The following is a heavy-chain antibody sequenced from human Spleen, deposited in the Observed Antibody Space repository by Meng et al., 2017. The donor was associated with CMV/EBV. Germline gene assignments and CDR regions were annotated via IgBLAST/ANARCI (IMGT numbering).Heavy chain of an antibody. CDR2: ISGSGGST. V-gene: IGHV3-23*01. J-gene: IGHJ6*02. CDR1: GFTFSSYA. D-gene: IGHD6-13*01. Sequence: GESLKISCAASGFTFSSYAMSWVRQAPGKGLEWVSAISGSGGSTYYADSVKGRFTISRDNAKNSVYLQMDSLSAEDTGVYYCARSWDGMDVWGQGTTVTVSS. CDR3: ARSWDGMDV.